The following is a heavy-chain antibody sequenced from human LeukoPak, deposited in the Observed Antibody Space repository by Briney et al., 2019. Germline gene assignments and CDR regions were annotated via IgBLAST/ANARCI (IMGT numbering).Heavy chain of an antibody. J-gene: IGHJ4*02. Sequence: SGPTLVNPTQTLTLTCTFSGFSLSTTGVGVGWIRQPPGKALEWLAHVYWDDDKRYSPSLKTRLTITKDTSKNQVVLTMTNMDPVDTATYFCARPYFFGSGLYFDYWGRGSLVTVSS. V-gene: IGHV2-5*02. D-gene: IGHD3-10*01. CDR1: GFSLSTTGVG. CDR2: VYWDDDK. CDR3: ARPYFFGSGLYFDY.